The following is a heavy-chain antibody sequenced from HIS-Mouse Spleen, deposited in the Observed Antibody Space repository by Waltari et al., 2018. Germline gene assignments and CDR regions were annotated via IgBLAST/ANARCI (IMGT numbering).Heavy chain of an antibody. CDR3: ARGLVAAGIFDY. Sequence: QVQLQESGPGLVKPSETLSLTCTVPGGSISSYYWRWIRQPPGKGMEWIGYIYYSGSTNYNPSLKSRITISVDTSKNQFSLKLSSVTAADTAVYYCARGLVAAGIFDYWGQGTLVTVSS. J-gene: IGHJ4*02. V-gene: IGHV4-59*01. CDR2: IYYSGST. D-gene: IGHD1-26*01. CDR1: GGSISSYY.